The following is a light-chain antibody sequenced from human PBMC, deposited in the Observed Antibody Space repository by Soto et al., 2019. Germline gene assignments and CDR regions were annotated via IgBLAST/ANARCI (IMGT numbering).Light chain of an antibody. Sequence: QSVLTQPPSVSAAPGHKVTISCSGSSSNIAGNSVSWYQQLPGTAPKLLIYDDNKRPSGIPDRFSGSKSGTSATLGITGFQTGDEADYYCGSWDSSLSAYVFGTGTKVTVL. CDR3: GSWDSSLSAYV. CDR1: SSNIAGNS. V-gene: IGLV1-51*01. J-gene: IGLJ1*01. CDR2: DDN.